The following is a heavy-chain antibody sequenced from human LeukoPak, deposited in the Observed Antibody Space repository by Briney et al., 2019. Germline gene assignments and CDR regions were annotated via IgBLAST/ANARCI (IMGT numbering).Heavy chain of an antibody. D-gene: IGHD3-10*01. J-gene: IGHJ4*02. CDR1: GFTFSSYS. CDR3: ARDGPMVRGARRVNFGY. V-gene: IGHV3-48*01. Sequence: GSLRLSCAASGFTFSSYSMNWVRQAPGKGLEWVSYISSSSSTIYYADSVKGRFTISRDNAKNSLYLQMNSLRAEDTAVYYCARDGPMVRGARRVNFGYWGQGTLVTVSS. CDR2: ISSSSSTI.